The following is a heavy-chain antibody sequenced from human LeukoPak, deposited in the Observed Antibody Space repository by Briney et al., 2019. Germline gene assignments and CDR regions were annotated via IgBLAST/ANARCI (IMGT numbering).Heavy chain of an antibody. D-gene: IGHD6-25*01. J-gene: IGHJ6*03. CDR2: IGISSTTI. CDR1: GFTSSSHT. V-gene: IGHV3-48*01. Sequence: PGGSLRLSCAASGFTSSSHTMNWVRQPPGKGLEWVSNIGISSTTIYYADSVKGRFTISRDNAKNSLYLQMNSLRADDTAVYYCARFAAGGSYYYYMDVWGKGTTVTVSS. CDR3: ARFAAGGSYYYYMDV.